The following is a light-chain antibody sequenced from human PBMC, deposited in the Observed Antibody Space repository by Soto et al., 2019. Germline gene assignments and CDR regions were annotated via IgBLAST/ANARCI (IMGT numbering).Light chain of an antibody. Sequence: DIQMTQSPSTLSASVGDRVTITCRASQGISSWLAWYQQKPGKAPKLLIYKASSLESGVPSRFSGSGSGTEFTLTISSLQPDDFATYYCQQYNSYPWTFGPGTKVEIK. CDR1: QGISSW. V-gene: IGKV1-5*03. CDR2: KAS. J-gene: IGKJ1*01. CDR3: QQYNSYPWT.